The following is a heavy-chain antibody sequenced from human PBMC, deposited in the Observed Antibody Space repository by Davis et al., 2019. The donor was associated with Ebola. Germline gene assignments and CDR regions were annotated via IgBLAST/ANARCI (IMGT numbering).Heavy chain of an antibody. J-gene: IGHJ4*02. CDR3: TSQGHRGSYLIHDF. CDR2: LHPGTSDI. CDR1: GYSFITHW. Sequence: KVSCKASGYSFITHWIRWVRQTPGKGLEWMAHLHPGTSDIRYSPSFQGPVTISVDNSISTAYLQWSSLKDSDTAMYYCTSQGHRGSYLIHDFWGQGTQVIVSS. D-gene: IGHD5-18*01. V-gene: IGHV5-51*01.